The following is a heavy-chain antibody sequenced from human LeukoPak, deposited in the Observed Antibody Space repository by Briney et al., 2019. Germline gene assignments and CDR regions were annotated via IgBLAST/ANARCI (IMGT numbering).Heavy chain of an antibody. V-gene: IGHV1-69*13. D-gene: IGHD5-12*01. CDR3: ARGTPSATLAFDY. J-gene: IGHJ4*02. CDR2: IIPIFGTA. Sequence: SVKVSCKASGFTFSGYFVHWVRQAPGQGLEWMGGIIPIFGTANYAQKFQGRVTITADESTSTAYMELSSLRSDDTAVYYCARGTPSATLAFDYWGQGTLVTVSS. CDR1: GFTFSGYF.